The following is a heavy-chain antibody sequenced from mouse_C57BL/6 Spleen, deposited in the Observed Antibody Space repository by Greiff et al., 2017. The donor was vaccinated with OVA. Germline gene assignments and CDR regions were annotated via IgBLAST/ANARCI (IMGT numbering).Heavy chain of an antibody. Sequence: VQLQQSVAELVKPGASVKMSCKASGYTFTSYWITWVKQRPGQGLEWIGDIYPGSGSTNYNEKFKSKATLTVDTSSSTAYMQLSSLTSEDSAVYYCARSYGSSLWFAYWGQGTLVTVSA. CDR1: GYTFTSYW. CDR3: ARSYGSSLWFAY. J-gene: IGHJ3*01. CDR2: IYPGSGST. V-gene: IGHV1-55*01. D-gene: IGHD1-1*01.